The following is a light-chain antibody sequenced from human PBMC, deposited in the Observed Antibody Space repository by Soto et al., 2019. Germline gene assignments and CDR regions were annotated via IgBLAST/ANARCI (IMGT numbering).Light chain of an antibody. CDR2: DVS. Sequence: QSALTQPASLSGSPGQSITISCTGTSSDVGGYNYVSWYQQHPGKAPKLMIYDVSNRPSGVSNRFSGSNSGNTASLTISGLQAEDEADYYCSSYRASSTTHYVFGTGTKLTVL. CDR3: SSYRASSTTHYV. CDR1: SSDVGGYNY. J-gene: IGLJ1*01. V-gene: IGLV2-14*03.